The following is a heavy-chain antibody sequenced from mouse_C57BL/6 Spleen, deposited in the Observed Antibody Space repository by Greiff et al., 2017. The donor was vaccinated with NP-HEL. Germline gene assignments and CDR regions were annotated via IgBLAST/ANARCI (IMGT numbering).Heavy chain of an antibody. CDR2: IWGGGST. Sequence: VKLMESGPGLVAPSQSLSITCTVSGFSLTSYGVDWVRQPPGKGLEWLGVIWGGGSTNYNSALMSRLSISKDNSKSQVYLKMNSLPTDDTAMYYCAKRSYDGSGYGYAMDYWGQGTSVTVSS. V-gene: IGHV2-9*01. J-gene: IGHJ4*01. CDR1: GFSLTSYG. D-gene: IGHD1-1*01. CDR3: AKRSYDGSGYGYAMDY.